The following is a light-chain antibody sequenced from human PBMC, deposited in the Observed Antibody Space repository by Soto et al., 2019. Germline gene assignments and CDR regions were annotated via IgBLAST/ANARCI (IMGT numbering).Light chain of an antibody. CDR2: GAS. V-gene: IGKV3-15*01. Sequence: ETVMTQSPATLSLSPGERATLSCRASQSVSSKLVWYQQKPGQAPRFLIYGASTRANGIPARFRRSGSGTEFTPTIDSLQSEDFEVYYCQQYNDWPPALGGGTKVDIK. CDR3: QQYNDWPPA. CDR1: QSVSSK. J-gene: IGKJ4*01.